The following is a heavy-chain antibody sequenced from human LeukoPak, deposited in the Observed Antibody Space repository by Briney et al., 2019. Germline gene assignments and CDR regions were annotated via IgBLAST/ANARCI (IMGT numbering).Heavy chain of an antibody. V-gene: IGHV4-59*01. CDR3: ARGIESYGDYGY. CDR1: GGSISSSY. CDR2: MYNSGST. D-gene: IGHD4-17*01. Sequence: SETLSLTCTVSGGSISSSYWSWIRQPPGKGLEWIAYMYNSGSTNYNPSLKSRVTISIDTSKNQFSLKLSSLTAADTAIYYCARGIESYGDYGYWGQGILVTVSS. J-gene: IGHJ4*02.